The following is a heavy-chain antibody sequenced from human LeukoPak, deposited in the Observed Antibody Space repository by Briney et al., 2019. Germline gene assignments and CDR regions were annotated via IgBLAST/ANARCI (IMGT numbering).Heavy chain of an antibody. CDR2: INTEGSNT. J-gene: IGHJ4*02. D-gene: IGHD2-15*01. V-gene: IGHV3-74*01. Sequence: GGSLRLSCAASGFTFSSHWMHWVRQAPGKGLVWVTGINTEGSNTNYAESVKGRFTISRDNAKNTLYLQINSLRAEDTAVYYCARDRYSHFDYWGQGTLVTVSS. CDR3: ARDRYSHFDY. CDR1: GFTFSSHW.